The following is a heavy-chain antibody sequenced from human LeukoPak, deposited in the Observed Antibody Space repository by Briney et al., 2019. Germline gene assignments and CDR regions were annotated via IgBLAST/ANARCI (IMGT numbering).Heavy chain of an antibody. J-gene: IGHJ4*02. CDR2: ISGSGGST. D-gene: IGHD6-13*01. CDR1: GFTFSSYA. CDR3: AKGEQLVQFPFDY. Sequence: GGSLRLSCAASGFTFSSYAMSWVRQAPGKGLEWVAAISGSGGSTYYADSVKGRFTISRDNSKNTLYLQMNSLRAEDTAVYYCAKGEQLVQFPFDYWGQGTLVTVSS. V-gene: IGHV3-23*01.